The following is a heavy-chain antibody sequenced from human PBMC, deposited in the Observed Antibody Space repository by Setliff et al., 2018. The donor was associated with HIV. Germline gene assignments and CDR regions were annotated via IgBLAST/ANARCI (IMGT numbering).Heavy chain of an antibody. V-gene: IGHV1-8*03. D-gene: IGHD1-26*01. CDR2: MNPNSGNT. J-gene: IGHJ6*03. Sequence: ASVKVSCKASGYIFTSYDIKWVRQATGQGLEWMGWMNPNSGNTGYAQKLKGRVTITRNTSINTAYMELSSLRSEDTAVYYCARGYLISGTQKSYYMDVWGKGTTVTVSS. CDR3: ARGYLISGTQKSYYMDV. CDR1: GYIFTSYD.